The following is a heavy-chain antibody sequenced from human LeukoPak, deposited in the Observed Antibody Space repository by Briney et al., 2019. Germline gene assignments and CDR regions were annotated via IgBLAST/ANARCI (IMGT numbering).Heavy chain of an antibody. CDR2: IIPILGIA. CDR3: ARDLGIAVAVNWFDP. V-gene: IGHV1-69*04. Sequence: SVKVSCKASGGTFSSYTISWVRQAPGQGLEWMGRIIPILGIANYAQKFQGRVTITADKSTSTAYMELSSLRSEDTAVYYCARDLGIAVAVNWFDPWGQGTLVTVSS. CDR1: GGTFSSYT. D-gene: IGHD6-19*01. J-gene: IGHJ5*02.